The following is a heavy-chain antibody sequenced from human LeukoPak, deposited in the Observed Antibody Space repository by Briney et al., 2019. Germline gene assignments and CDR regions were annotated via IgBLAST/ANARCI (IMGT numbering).Heavy chain of an antibody. CDR3: ARDSSGSYDY. CDR1: GFTFSSYA. J-gene: IGHJ4*02. D-gene: IGHD1-26*01. Sequence: GGSLRLSCAASGFTFSSYAMSWVRQAPGKGLEWVSAISGSGGSTYYADSVKGRFTISRDNAKNSLYLQMNSLRDEDTAVYYCARDSSGSYDYWGQGTLVTVSS. V-gene: IGHV3-23*01. CDR2: ISGSGGST.